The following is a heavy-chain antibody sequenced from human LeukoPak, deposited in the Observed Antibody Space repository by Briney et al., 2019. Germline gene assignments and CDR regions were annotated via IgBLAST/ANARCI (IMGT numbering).Heavy chain of an antibody. CDR3: ARQKSTADFDD. J-gene: IGHJ4*02. V-gene: IGHV5-51*01. CDR1: GYSFTSYW. CDR2: IYPGDSDT. Sequence: GESLKISCQGSGYSFTSYWIAWVRQMPGKGLEWMGIIYPGDSDTRYSPSFQGQVTISADKSMYTAYLQWSSLQASDTAMYYCARQKSTADFDDWGQGTLVTVSS. D-gene: IGHD2-2*01.